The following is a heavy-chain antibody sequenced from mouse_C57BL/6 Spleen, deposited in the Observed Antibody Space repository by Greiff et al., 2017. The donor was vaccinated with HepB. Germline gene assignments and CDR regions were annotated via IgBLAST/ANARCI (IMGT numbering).Heavy chain of an antibody. CDR1: GFSLTNYG. CDR3: ARIGNGYYLYAMDY. V-gene: IGHV2-2*01. J-gene: IGHJ4*01. D-gene: IGHD2-3*01. CDR2: IWSGGST. Sequence: QVQLKDSGPGLVQPSQSLSITCTVSGFSLTNYGVHWVRQSPGKGLEWLGVIWSGGSTDYNAAFISRLSISKDNSKSQVFFKMNSLQADDTAIYYCARIGNGYYLYAMDYWGQGTSVTVSS.